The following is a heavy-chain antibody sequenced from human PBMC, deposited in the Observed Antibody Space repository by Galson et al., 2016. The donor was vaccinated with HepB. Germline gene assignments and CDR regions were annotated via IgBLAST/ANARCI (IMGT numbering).Heavy chain of an antibody. J-gene: IGHJ4*02. CDR3: AREDPNVAVAALDY. D-gene: IGHD6-19*01. V-gene: IGHV3-7*01. Sequence: SLRLSCAASGFSFSRYWMSWVRQAPGKGLEWVANIKQDGSEKYYVDSVKGRFTISRDNSKNTLYLQMNSLRAEDTAVYYCAREDPNVAVAALDYWGQGTLVTVSS. CDR1: GFSFSRYW. CDR2: IKQDGSEK.